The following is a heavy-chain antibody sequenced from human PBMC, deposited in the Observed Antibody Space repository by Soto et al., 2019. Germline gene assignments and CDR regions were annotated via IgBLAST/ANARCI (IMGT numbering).Heavy chain of an antibody. CDR1: GFTFSSYG. V-gene: IGHV3-30*18. CDR2: ISYDGSNK. Sequence: GGSLRLSCAASGFTFSSYGMHWVRQAPGKGLEWVAVISYDGSNKYYADSVKGRFTISRDNSKNTLYLQMNSLRAEDTAVYYCAKPNFPDFWSGQYYYYGMDVWGQGTTVTVSS. CDR3: AKPNFPDFWSGQYYYYGMDV. D-gene: IGHD3-3*01. J-gene: IGHJ6*02.